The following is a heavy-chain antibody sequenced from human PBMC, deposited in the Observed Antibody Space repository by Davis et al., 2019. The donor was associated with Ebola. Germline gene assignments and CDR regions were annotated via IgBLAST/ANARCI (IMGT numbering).Heavy chain of an antibody. D-gene: IGHD2-2*02. J-gene: IGHJ4*02. CDR1: GGSISSYY. V-gene: IGHV4-59*12. CDR3: ARGGLRYCSSTSCYTLYFDY. CDR2: IYYSGST. Sequence: MPSETLSLTCTVPGGSISSYYWSWIRQPPGKGLEWLGYIYYSGSTNYNPSLKSRVTISVDKSKNQFSLKLSSVTAADTAVYYCARGGLRYCSSTSCYTLYFDYWGQGTLVTVSS.